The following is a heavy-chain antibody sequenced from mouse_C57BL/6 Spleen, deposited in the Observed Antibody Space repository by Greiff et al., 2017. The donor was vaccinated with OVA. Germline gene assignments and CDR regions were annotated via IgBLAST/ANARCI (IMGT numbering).Heavy chain of an antibody. CDR1: GFTFSSYG. J-gene: IGHJ1*03. CDR2: ISSGGSYT. V-gene: IGHV5-6*02. CDR3: ARQKNYYGSSGWYFDV. Sequence: EVKVEESGGDLVKPGGSLKLSCAASGFTFSSYGMSWVRQTPDKRLEWVATISSGGSYTYYPDSVKGRFTISRDNAKNTLYLQMSSVKSEDTAMYYCARQKNYYGSSGWYFDVWGTGTTVTVSS. D-gene: IGHD1-1*01.